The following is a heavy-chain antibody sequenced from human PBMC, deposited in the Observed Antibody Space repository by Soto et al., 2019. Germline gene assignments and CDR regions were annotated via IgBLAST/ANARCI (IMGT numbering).Heavy chain of an antibody. CDR1: GGTFSSYT. V-gene: IGHV1-69*02. Sequence: ASVKVSCKASGGTFSSYTISWVRQAPGPGLEWMGRIIPILGIANYAQQVQGRVTITADTSASTAYLELGGMSSVARAVYYCAKVPISSDSFNFDYWGEG. D-gene: IGHD6-19*01. CDR3: AKVPISSDSFNFDY. CDR2: IIPILGIA. J-gene: IGHJ4*02.